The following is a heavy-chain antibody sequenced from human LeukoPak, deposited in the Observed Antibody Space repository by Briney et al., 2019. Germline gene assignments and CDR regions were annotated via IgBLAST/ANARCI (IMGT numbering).Heavy chain of an antibody. D-gene: IGHD1-26*01. CDR2: ISAYNGNT. CDR1: GYTFTSYG. Sequence: ASVKVSCKASGYTFTSYGISWVRQAPGQGLEWMGWISAYNGNTNYAQKLQGRVTMTTDTSTSTAYMELRSLRSDDTAVYYCARDRVGSVGATSKDYWGQGTLVTVSS. V-gene: IGHV1-18*01. J-gene: IGHJ4*02. CDR3: ARDRVGSVGATSKDY.